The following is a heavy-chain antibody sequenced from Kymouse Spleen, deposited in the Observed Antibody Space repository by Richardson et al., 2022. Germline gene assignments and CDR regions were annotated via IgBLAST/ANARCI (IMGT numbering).Heavy chain of an antibody. CDR2: IYYSGST. CDR1: GGSISSGGYY. J-gene: IGHJ6*02. V-gene: IGHV4-31*03. CDR3: AREGYCSSTSCSYYYYYGMDV. D-gene: IGHD2-2*02. Sequence: QVQLQESGPGLVKPSQTLSLTCTVSGGSISSGGYYWSWIRQHPGKGLEWIGYIYYSGSTYYNPSLKSRVTISVDTSKNQFSLKLSSVTAADTAVYYCAREGYCSSTSCSYYYYYGMDVWGQGTTVTVSS.